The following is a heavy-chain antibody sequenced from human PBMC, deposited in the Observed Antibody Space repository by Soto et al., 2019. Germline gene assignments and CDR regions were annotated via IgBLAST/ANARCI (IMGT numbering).Heavy chain of an antibody. V-gene: IGHV4-34*01. CDR1: GGSFSGYY. D-gene: IGHD4-4*01. J-gene: IGHJ4*02. CDR3: ARKGVPVTSNYFDY. CDR2: INHSGST. Sequence: PSETLSLTCAVYGGSFSGYYWSWIRQPPGKGLEWIGEINHSGSTNYNPSLKSRVTISVDTSKNQFSLKLSSVTAADTAVYYCARKGVPVTSNYFDYWGQGTLVTVSS.